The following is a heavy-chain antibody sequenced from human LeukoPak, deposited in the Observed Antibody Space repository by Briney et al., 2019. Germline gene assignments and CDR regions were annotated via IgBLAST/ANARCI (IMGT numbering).Heavy chain of an antibody. CDR1: GGSLNSYY. V-gene: IGHV4-59*01. J-gene: IGHJ2*01. CDR3: ARTSEVYWYFDL. CDR2: IYYSGST. Sequence: SETLSLTCTDSGGSLNSYYWSWIRHPPGKGLEWIGSIYYSGSTDYNPSLTSRATISVDTSKNQFSLKLSSVTAADTAVYYWARTSEVYWYFDLWGRGTLVTVSS.